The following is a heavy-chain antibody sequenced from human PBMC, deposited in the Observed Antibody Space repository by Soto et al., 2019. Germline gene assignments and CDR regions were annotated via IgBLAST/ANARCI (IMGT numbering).Heavy chain of an antibody. CDR2: ISHDGSYK. CDR1: GFSFTTYV. D-gene: IGHD1-26*01. V-gene: IGHV3-30*18. J-gene: IGHJ3*02. CDR3: AKGLLAIVGTTLPRDAFNI. Sequence: GGSLRLSCAASGFSFTTYVMHWVRQAPGKGLEWVAVISHDGSYKYYGDAVKGRFTISRDTSKNAVYLEMDSLRPEDTAVYYCAKGLLAIVGTTLPRDAFNIWGQGTMVTVSS.